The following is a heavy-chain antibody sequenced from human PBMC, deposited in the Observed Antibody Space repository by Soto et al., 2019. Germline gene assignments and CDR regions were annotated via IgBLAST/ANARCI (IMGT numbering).Heavy chain of an antibody. CDR1: GGSISSGDYY. CDR3: ARVISLLAFDP. CDR2: IYYSGST. V-gene: IGHV4-30-4*01. Sequence: SETLSLTCTVSGGSISSGDYYWSWIRQPPGKGLEWIGYIYYSGSTYYNPSLKSRVTISVDTSKNQFSLKLSSVTAADTAVYYCARVISLLAFDPWGQGTLVTVSS. D-gene: IGHD3-3*02. J-gene: IGHJ5*02.